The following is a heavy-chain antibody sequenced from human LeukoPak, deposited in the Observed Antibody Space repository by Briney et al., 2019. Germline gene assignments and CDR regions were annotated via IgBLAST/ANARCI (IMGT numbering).Heavy chain of an antibody. J-gene: IGHJ5*02. CDR2: IYHSGST. CDR3: ARENPQAARLGWFDP. D-gene: IGHD6-6*01. V-gene: IGHV4-38-2*02. Sequence: PSETLSLTCTVSGYSISSGYYWGWIRQPPGKGLEWIGSIYHSGSTYYNPSLKSRVTISVDTSKNQFSLKLSSVTAADTAVYYCARENPQAARLGWFDPWGQGTLVTVSS. CDR1: GYSISSGYY.